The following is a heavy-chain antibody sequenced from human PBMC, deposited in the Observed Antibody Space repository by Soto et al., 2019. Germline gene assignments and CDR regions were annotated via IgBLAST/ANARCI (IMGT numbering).Heavy chain of an antibody. V-gene: IGHV1-24*01. D-gene: IGHD6-19*01. Sequence: GASVKVSCKVSGYTLTELSMHWVRQAPGKGLEWVGGFDPEDGETIYAQKFQGRVTMTEDTSTDTAYMELSSLRSEDTAVYYCATVWGIAVAGTKAAFDIWGQGTMVTVSS. CDR3: ATVWGIAVAGTKAAFDI. J-gene: IGHJ3*02. CDR2: FDPEDGET. CDR1: GYTLTELS.